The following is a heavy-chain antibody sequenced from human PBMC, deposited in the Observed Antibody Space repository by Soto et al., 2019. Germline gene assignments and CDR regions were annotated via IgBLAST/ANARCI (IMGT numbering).Heavy chain of an antibody. CDR3: AREGRFSIPFDY. CDR1: AFTVGIYE. J-gene: IGHJ4*02. Sequence: GGSLSLSCSASAFTVGIYEMNWGRPAPGKGLEWVSYISSSGSTIYYADSVKGRFTISRDNAKNSLYLQMNSLRAEDTAVYYCAREGRFSIPFDYWGQGTLVTVSS. CDR2: ISSSGSTI. V-gene: IGHV3-48*03. D-gene: IGHD3-3*01.